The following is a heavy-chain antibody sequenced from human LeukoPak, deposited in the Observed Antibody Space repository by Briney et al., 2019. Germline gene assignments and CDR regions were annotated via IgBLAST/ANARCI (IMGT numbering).Heavy chain of an antibody. Sequence: GASVKVSCKASGYTFTGYYMHWVRQAPGQGLEWMGWINPNSGGTNYAQKFQGRVTMTRDTSISTAYMELSRLRSDDTAVYYCAIVQYALLPGYLNYMEVWGKGTTVTISS. CDR2: INPNSGGT. CDR1: GYTFTGYY. J-gene: IGHJ6*03. CDR3: AIVQYALLPGYLNYMEV. V-gene: IGHV1-2*02. D-gene: IGHD3-9*01.